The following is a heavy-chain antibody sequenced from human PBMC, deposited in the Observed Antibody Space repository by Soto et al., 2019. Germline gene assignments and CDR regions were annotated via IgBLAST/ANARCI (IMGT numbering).Heavy chain of an antibody. CDR2: IHYSGSP. Sequence: QVQLQESGPGLVKPSQTLSLTCTVSGGSISSGGYYWGWIRQHPGKGLEWIGYIHYSGSPYYNPSLKRRVTISVDTSKNQSSLKLTSVTAAATAVYYCARSVFPWGQGTLVTVSS. CDR3: ARSVFP. V-gene: IGHV4-31*03. J-gene: IGHJ5*02. CDR1: GGSISSGGYY.